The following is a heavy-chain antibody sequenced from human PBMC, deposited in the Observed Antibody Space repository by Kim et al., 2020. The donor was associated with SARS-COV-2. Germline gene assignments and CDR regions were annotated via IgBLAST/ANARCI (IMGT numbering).Heavy chain of an antibody. V-gene: IGHV3-30*18. D-gene: IGHD6-19*01. CDR2: ILYDGSNQ. Sequence: GGSLRLSCAASGITFRNYGMHWVRQAPGKGLEWVGVILYDGSNQYYADSVKGRFTISRDNSKNTLYLQISSLRVDDTAVYYCAKASMAVAGSHYFDPWGQGTLVTVPS. CDR3: AKASMAVAGSHYFDP. CDR1: GITFRNYG. J-gene: IGHJ5*02.